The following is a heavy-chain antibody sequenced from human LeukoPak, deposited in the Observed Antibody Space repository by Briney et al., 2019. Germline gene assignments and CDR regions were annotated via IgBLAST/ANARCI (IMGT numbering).Heavy chain of an antibody. V-gene: IGHV3-23*01. CDR2: ISGSGDNT. CDR1: GFTFSSYA. Sequence: GGSLRLSCAASGFTFSSYAMSWVRQAPGKGLEWVSAISGSGDNTDYTDSVKGRFTISRDNSKNTLYLQMNSLRAEDTAVYYCAKKSCSSTSCYEDVWGKGTRVTVSS. D-gene: IGHD2-2*01. J-gene: IGHJ6*04. CDR3: AKKSCSSTSCYEDV.